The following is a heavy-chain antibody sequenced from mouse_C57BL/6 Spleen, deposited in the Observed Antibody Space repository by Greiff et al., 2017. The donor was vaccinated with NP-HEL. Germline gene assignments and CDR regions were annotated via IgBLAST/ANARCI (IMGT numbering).Heavy chain of an antibody. J-gene: IGHJ1*03. CDR2: INYDGSST. CDR1: GFTFSDYY. D-gene: IGHD1-1*01. CDR3: ARERPYYGSSYWYFDV. V-gene: IGHV5-16*01. Sequence: EVKLQESEGGLVQPGSSMKLSCTASGFTFSDYYMAWVRQVTEKGLEWVANINYDGSSTYYLDSLKSRFIISRDNAKNILYLQMSSLKSEDTATYYCARERPYYGSSYWYFDVWGTGTTVTVSS.